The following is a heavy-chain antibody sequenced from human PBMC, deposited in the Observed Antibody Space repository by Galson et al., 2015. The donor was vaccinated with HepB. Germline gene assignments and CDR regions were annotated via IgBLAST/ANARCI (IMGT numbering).Heavy chain of an antibody. D-gene: IGHD4-23*01. CDR3: ARASGVYGGNSENAFDI. J-gene: IGHJ3*02. Sequence: SVKVSCKASGGTFSSYTISWVRQAPGQGLEWMGRIIPILGIANYAQKFQGRVTITADKSTSTAYMELSSLRSEDTAVYYCARASGVYGGNSENAFDIWGQGTMVTVSS. CDR2: IIPILGIA. CDR1: GGTFSSYT. V-gene: IGHV1-69*02.